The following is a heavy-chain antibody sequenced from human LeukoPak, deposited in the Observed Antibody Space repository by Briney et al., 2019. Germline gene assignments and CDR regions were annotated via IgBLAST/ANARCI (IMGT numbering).Heavy chain of an antibody. Sequence: PSETLSLTCTVSGGSISSYYWSWIRQPAGKGLEWIGRIYTSGSTNYNPSLKSRVTMSVDTSKNQFSLKLSSVTAADTAVYYCARDNLYSSSWYRAFDIWGQGTMVTVSS. V-gene: IGHV4-4*07. J-gene: IGHJ3*02. CDR2: IYTSGST. D-gene: IGHD6-13*01. CDR1: GGSISSYY. CDR3: ARDNLYSSSWYRAFDI.